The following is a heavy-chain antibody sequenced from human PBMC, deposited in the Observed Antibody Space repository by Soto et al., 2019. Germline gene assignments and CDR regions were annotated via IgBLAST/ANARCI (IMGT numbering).Heavy chain of an antibody. CDR2: INHSGST. J-gene: IGHJ6*02. CDR1: GGSFSGYY. V-gene: IGHV4-34*01. CDR3: ARGLNYYDSSGSRYYYYYYGMDV. D-gene: IGHD3-22*01. Sequence: PSETLSLTCAVYGGSFSGYYWSWIRQPPGKGLEWIGEINHSGSTNYNPSLKSRVTISVDTSKNQFSLKLSSVTAADTAAYYCARGLNYYDSSGSRYYYYYYGMDVWGQGTTVTVSS.